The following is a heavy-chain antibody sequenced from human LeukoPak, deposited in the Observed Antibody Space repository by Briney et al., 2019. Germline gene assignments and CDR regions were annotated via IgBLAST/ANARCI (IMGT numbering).Heavy chain of an antibody. D-gene: IGHD1-1*01. CDR2: ISAYNGNT. Sequence: GASVKVSCKASGYTFTSYGISWVRQAPGQGLEWMGWISAYNGNTNYAQKLQGRVTMTTDTSTSTAYMELRSLRSDDTAVYYCASSQLERPYYYYYYGMDVWGQGTTVTVSS. J-gene: IGHJ6*02. CDR3: ASSQLERPYYYYYYGMDV. CDR1: GYTFTSYG. V-gene: IGHV1-18*01.